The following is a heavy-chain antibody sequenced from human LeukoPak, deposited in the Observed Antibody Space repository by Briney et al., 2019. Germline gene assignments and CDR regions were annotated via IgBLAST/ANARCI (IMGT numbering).Heavy chain of an antibody. CDR3: ARKAPNSGWFDY. CDR2: IYYSGST. D-gene: IGHD6-19*01. CDR1: GGSISSYY. J-gene: IGHJ4*02. Sequence: KPSETLSLTCTVSGGSISSYYWGWIRQPPGKGLEWIGYIYYSGSTNYNPSLKSRVTISVDTSKNQFSLKLSSVTAADTAVYYCARKAPNSGWFDYWGQGTLVTVSS. V-gene: IGHV4-59*01.